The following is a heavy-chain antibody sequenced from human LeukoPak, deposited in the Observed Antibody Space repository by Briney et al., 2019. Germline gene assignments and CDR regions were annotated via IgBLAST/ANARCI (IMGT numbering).Heavy chain of an antibody. J-gene: IGHJ4*02. CDR1: GFTFRSYE. D-gene: IGHD2-15*01. CDR3: ARGGSCSGGNCKYTRKEIGY. Sequence: GGSLRLSCAASGFTFRSYEMNWVRQAPGKGLEWVSYISSSGSNINYADSVKGRFTISRDNAKNSLYLQINSLRAEDTAVYYCARGGSCSGGNCKYTRKEIGYWGQGTLVTVSS. CDR2: ISSSGSNI. V-gene: IGHV3-48*03.